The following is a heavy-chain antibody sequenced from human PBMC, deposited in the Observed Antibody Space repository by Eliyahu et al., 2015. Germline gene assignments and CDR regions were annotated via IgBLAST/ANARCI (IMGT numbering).Heavy chain of an antibody. CDR3: AKGWKYMVRGAANFDH. CDR1: GVSFSNYA. Sequence: EVQLVESGGGLVQPGGSLRLSCAAAGVSFSNYAMTWVRQAPGKGLEWVSGISATGSSIYHADSVKGRFTISRDNSKDTLYLQMNSLRAXDTAVYYCAKGWKYMVRGAANFDHWGQGILVTVSS. V-gene: IGHV3-23*04. J-gene: IGHJ4*02. D-gene: IGHD3-10*01. CDR2: ISATGSSI.